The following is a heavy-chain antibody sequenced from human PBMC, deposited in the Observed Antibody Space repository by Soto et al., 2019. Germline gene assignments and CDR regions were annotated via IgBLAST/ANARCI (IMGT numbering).Heavy chain of an antibody. J-gene: IGHJ4*02. V-gene: IGHV3-23*01. CDR3: ANLGQYYDFWSGTDLDFDY. CDR2: ISGSGVST. D-gene: IGHD3-3*01. Sequence: EVQLLESGGGLVQPGGSLRLSCAASGFTFSSYAMSWVRQAPGKGLEWVSAISGSGVSTYYADSVKGRFTISRDNSKNTPYLQMNSLRADDTAVYYWANLGQYYDFWSGTDLDFDYWGQGTRVTVSS. CDR1: GFTFSSYA.